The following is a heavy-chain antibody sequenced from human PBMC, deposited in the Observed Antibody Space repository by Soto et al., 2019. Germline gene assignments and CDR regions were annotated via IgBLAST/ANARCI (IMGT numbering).Heavy chain of an antibody. CDR1: GFSLNTGGVG. D-gene: IGHD3-22*01. Sequence: QITLKESGPTLVKPTQTLTLTCTFSGFSLNTGGVGVGWIRQPPGEGLEWLALIYWDDDKRYRPSLKSRLTITKDTSRIQVVLTMTHMDPVDTATYYCAHRRHPGGHYDSSGYSYWGQGILVTVSS. CDR2: IYWDDDK. J-gene: IGHJ4*02. V-gene: IGHV2-5*02. CDR3: AHRRHPGGHYDSSGYSY.